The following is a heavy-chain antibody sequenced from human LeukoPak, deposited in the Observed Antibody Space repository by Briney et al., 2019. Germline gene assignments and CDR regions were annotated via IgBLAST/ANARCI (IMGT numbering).Heavy chain of an antibody. CDR3: ARVDGSLFAYLDY. V-gene: IGHV3-21*01. Sequence: GGSLRLSCAASGFTFSSYSMNWVRQAPGKGLEWVSSISSSSSYIYYADSVKGRFTISRDNAKNSLYLQMNSLRAEDTAVYYCARVDGSLFAYLDYWGQGTLVTVSS. CDR1: GFTFSSYS. J-gene: IGHJ4*02. D-gene: IGHD2-15*01. CDR2: ISSSSSYI.